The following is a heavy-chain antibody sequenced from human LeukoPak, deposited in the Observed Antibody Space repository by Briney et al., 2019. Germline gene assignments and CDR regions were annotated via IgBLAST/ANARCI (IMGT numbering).Heavy chain of an antibody. J-gene: IGHJ4*02. CDR3: ARDEYGDYLGSSFFDY. Sequence: GGSLRLSCAASGFTFSSYSMNWVRQAPGKGLGWVSYICSSSSTIYYADSVKGRFTISRDNAKNSLYLQMNSLRAEDTAVYYCARDEYGDYLGSSFFDYWGQGTRVTVSS. D-gene: IGHD4-17*01. CDR2: ICSSSSTI. V-gene: IGHV3-48*01. CDR1: GFTFSSYS.